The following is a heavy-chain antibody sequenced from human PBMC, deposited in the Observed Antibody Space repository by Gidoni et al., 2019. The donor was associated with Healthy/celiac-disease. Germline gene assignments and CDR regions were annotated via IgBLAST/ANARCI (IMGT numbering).Heavy chain of an antibody. J-gene: IGHJ6*02. CDR3: AREDAGFQQLVSSNGMDV. Sequence: QVQLVQSGAEVKKPGSSVKVSCKASGGPFSSYAIRWVRQAPGQGLEWMGGIIPIFGTANYAQKFQGRVTITADKSTSTAYMELSSLRSEDTAVYYCAREDAGFQQLVSSNGMDVWGQGTTVTVSS. D-gene: IGHD6-13*01. CDR2: IIPIFGTA. CDR1: GGPFSSYA. V-gene: IGHV1-69*06.